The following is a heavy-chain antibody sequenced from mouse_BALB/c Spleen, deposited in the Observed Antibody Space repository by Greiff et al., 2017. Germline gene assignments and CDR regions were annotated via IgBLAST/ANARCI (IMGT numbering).Heavy chain of an antibody. V-gene: IGHV3-8*02. D-gene: IGHD2-4*01. Sequence: EVKLMESGPSLVKPSQTLSLTCSVTGDSITSGYWNWIRKFPGNKLEYMGYISYSGSTYYNPSLKSRISITRDTSKNQYYLQLNSVTTEDTATYYCARFDDYDNAMDYWGQGTSVTVSS. CDR2: ISYSGST. CDR3: ARFDDYDNAMDY. J-gene: IGHJ4*01. CDR1: GDSITSGY.